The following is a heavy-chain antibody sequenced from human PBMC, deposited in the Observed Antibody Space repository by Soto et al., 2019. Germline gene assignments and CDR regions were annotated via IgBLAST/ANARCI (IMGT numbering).Heavy chain of an antibody. J-gene: IGHJ4*02. CDR1: GFAFSSYW. V-gene: IGHV3-7*05. CDR3: SRSRLTLDV. CDR2: INEDGSEK. D-gene: IGHD6-25*01. Sequence: EVHLVESGGVLVQPGGSLRLSCVASGFAFSSYWMTWVRQAPGKGLEWVANINEDGSEKNYVDSVKGRFTVSRDNAKNSLYLPMHSLRADDTAVYFCSRSRLTLDVGGQGTLVTVSS.